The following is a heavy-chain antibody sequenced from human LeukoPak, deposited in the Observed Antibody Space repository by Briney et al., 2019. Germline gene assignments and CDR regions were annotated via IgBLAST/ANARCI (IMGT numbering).Heavy chain of an antibody. CDR1: GFIFSNTW. J-gene: IGHJ5*01. CDR3: ARGPQTADYWFDS. CDR2: VNSDGSSA. D-gene: IGHD1-1*01. Sequence: GGSLRLSCVASGFIFSNTWMHWVRQAPGKGLVWIARVNSDGSSATYVDSVEGRLTISRDNAKNTLYLEMNSLRVDDTAVYYCARGPQTADYWFDSWGQGTLVTVSS. V-gene: IGHV3-74*03.